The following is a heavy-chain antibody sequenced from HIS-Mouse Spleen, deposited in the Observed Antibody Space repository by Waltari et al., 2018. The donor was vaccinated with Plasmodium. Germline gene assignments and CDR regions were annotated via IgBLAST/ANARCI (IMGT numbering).Heavy chain of an antibody. Sequence: EVKLLESGGGLVQPGGYLRLPFAASGCTFRSYWMGWVRQGPGKGLEWLANIKQDGSEKYYVDSVKGRFTISRDNAKNSLYLQMNSLRAEDTAVYYCASSWYWYFDLWGRGTLVTVSS. CDR3: ASSWYWYFDL. CDR1: GCTFRSYW. CDR2: IKQDGSEK. J-gene: IGHJ2*01. V-gene: IGHV3-7*01. D-gene: IGHD6-13*01.